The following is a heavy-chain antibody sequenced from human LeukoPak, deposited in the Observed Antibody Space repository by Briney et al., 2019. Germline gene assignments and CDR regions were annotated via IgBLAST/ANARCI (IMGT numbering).Heavy chain of an antibody. CDR2: IYTSGST. CDR3: AREDADFWSGYDY. D-gene: IGHD3-3*01. Sequence: SSETLSLTCTVSGGSINSYYWSWIRQPAGKGLEWIGRIYTSGSTNYNPSLKSRVTISVDTSKNQFSLKLSSVTAADTAVYYCAREDADFWSGYDYWGQGTLVTVSS. V-gene: IGHV4-4*07. CDR1: GGSINSYY. J-gene: IGHJ4*02.